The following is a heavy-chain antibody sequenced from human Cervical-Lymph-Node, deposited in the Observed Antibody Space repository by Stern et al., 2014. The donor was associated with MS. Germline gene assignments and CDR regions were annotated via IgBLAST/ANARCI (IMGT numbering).Heavy chain of an antibody. Sequence: QVQLMQSGAEVKKPGSSVKVSCKASGGTFNNHVISWVRQANGQGLEWMGGIIPMFGTPNYAQKFQGRVTIIADKSTSTVHMVLRNLSDEDTAMYYCANRDMGYTYGRHDYWGQGALVTVS. J-gene: IGHJ4*02. V-gene: IGHV1-69*06. CDR1: GGTFNNHV. CDR2: IIPMFGTP. D-gene: IGHD5-12*01. CDR3: ANRDMGYTYGRHDY.